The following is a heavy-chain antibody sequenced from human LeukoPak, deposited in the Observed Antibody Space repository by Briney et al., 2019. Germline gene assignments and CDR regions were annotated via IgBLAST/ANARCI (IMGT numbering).Heavy chain of an antibody. V-gene: IGHV1-8*01. J-gene: IGHJ4*02. CDR1: VYTFTSYD. D-gene: IGHD4-23*01. Sequence: ASVKVSSTASVYTFTSYDINWVRQAPGQGREWMGWMNPNSGNTGYAQKFQGRVTMTRNTSISTAYMELSSLRSEDTAVYYCARRGHDYGGSYYFDYWGQGTLVTVSS. CDR2: MNPNSGNT. CDR3: ARRGHDYGGSYYFDY.